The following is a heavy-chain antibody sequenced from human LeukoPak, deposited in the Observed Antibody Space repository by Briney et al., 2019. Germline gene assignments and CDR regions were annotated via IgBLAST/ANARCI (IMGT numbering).Heavy chain of an antibody. CDR1: GFTFSSYS. CDR3: ARDRGYSYGDIDY. CDR2: ISGSSSYI. V-gene: IGHV3-21*04. Sequence: PGGSLRLSCAASGFTFSSYSMNWVRQAPGKGLEWVSSISGSSSYIYYADSVKGRFTISRDNAKNSLYLQMNSLRAEDTAVYYCARDRGYSYGDIDYWGQGTLVTVSS. D-gene: IGHD5-18*01. J-gene: IGHJ4*02.